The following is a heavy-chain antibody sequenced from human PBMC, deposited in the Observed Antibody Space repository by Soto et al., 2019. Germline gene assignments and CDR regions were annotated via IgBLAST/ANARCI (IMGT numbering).Heavy chain of an antibody. Sequence: QVQLVQSGAELKKPGSSVKVSCKASGGTFSSYTISWVRQAPGQGLEWMGRIIPILGIANYAQKFQGRVTITADKSTSTAYMELSSLRSEDTAVYYCARVRKGITMVRGADNYYHYYYMDVWGKGTTVTVSS. D-gene: IGHD3-10*01. CDR2: IIPILGIA. V-gene: IGHV1-69*02. CDR1: GGTFSSYT. CDR3: ARVRKGITMVRGADNYYHYYYMDV. J-gene: IGHJ6*03.